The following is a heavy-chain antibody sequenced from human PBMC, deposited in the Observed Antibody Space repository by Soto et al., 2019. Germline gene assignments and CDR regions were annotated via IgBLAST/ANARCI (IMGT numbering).Heavy chain of an antibody. Sequence: PGGSLRLSCAASGFTFSDYYMAWIRQSPGKGLEWVSYISTGSDYRRYADSVEGRFTISRDNAQKSLYLQMNSLRAEDTAVYYCAAYYGGTPYYWGQGTLVTVSS. CDR2: ISTGSDYR. CDR3: AAYYGGTPYY. J-gene: IGHJ4*02. V-gene: IGHV3-11*06. CDR1: GFTFSDYY. D-gene: IGHD4-17*01.